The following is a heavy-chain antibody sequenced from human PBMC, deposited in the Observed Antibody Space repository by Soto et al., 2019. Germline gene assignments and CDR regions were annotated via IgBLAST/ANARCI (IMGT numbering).Heavy chain of an antibody. V-gene: IGHV6-1*01. Sequence: PSQNLSLTCVIPGDSVSSNSASWSWIRQSPSRSLEWLGRTYYRSKWYSYYSLSVKSRITINPDTSQTQFSLHLNSVSPVVTVVYYCASVQHPAYFDYWGKGTPVTVPS. J-gene: IGHJ4*02. CDR3: ASVQHPAYFDY. CDR2: TYYRSKWYS. CDR1: GDSVSSNSAS.